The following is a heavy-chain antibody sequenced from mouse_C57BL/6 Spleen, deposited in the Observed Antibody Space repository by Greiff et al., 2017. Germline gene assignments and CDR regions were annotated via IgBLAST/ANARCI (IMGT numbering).Heavy chain of an antibody. CDR1: GFNIKDYY. Sequence: EVMLVESGAELVKPGASVKLSCAASGFNIKDYYMHWVKQRTEQGLEWIGRIDPEDGETKYAPKFPGKATITAYTNSTPAYLQLSSLTSEDTDVYYCARTFDYSNEGDYWGQGTSVTVSS. CDR2: IDPEDGET. J-gene: IGHJ4*01. V-gene: IGHV14-2*01. CDR3: ARTFDYSNEGDY. D-gene: IGHD2-5*01.